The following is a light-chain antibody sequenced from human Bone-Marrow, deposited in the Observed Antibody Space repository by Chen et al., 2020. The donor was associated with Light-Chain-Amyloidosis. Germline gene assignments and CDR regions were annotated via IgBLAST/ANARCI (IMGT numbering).Light chain of an antibody. V-gene: IGLV1-44*01. CDR3: ATWDDSLDGWV. CDR1: SSNIERNT. CDR2: SNN. J-gene: IGLJ3*02. Sequence: QSVLTQPPSASETPGQRVTLSCSGSSSNIERNTVKWFQQLPGTAPKFLMNSNNQRPPGFPDRFASSKSGTSASLAISGLQSEDEADYYCATWDDSLDGWVFGGGTKLTVL.